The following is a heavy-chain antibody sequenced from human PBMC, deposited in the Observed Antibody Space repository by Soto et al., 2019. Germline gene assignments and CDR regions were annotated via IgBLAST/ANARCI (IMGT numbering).Heavy chain of an antibody. CDR3: TSDRRDDYYDSSGYYSDAFDI. J-gene: IGHJ3*02. Sequence: GGSLRLSCTASGFTFGDYAMSWVRQAPGKGLEWVGFIRSKAYGGTTDYAASVKGRFTISRDDSKSIAYLQMNSLKTEDTAVYYGTSDRRDDYYDSSGYYSDAFDIWGQGTMVTVSS. CDR1: GFTFGDYA. D-gene: IGHD3-22*01. CDR2: IRSKAYGGTT. V-gene: IGHV3-49*04.